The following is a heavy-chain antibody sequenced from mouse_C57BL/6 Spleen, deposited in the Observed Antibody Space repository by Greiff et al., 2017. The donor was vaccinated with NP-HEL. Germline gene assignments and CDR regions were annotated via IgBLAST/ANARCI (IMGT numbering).Heavy chain of an antibody. CDR2: IYPGSGNT. V-gene: IGHV1-76*01. CDR3: ARWSYDYAMDY. J-gene: IGHJ4*01. CDR1: GYTFTDYY. Sequence: QVQLKQSGAELVRPGASVKLSCKASGYTFTDYYINWVKQRPGQGLEWIARIYPGSGNTYYNEKFKGKATLTAEKSSSTAYMQLSSLTSEDSAVYFCARWSYDYAMDYWGQGTSVTVSS. D-gene: IGHD2-12*01.